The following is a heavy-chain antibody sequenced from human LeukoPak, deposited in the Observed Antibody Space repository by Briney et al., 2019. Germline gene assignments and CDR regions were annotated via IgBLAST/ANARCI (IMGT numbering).Heavy chain of an antibody. CDR2: ISAYNGNT. V-gene: IGHV1-18*01. CDR1: GYTFTSYG. J-gene: IGHJ6*02. CDR3: ARVTGEIVVVPAAMSVYYYGMDV. D-gene: IGHD2-2*01. Sequence: ASVKVSCKASGYTFTSYGISGVRQAPGQGLEWMGWISAYNGNTNYAQKLQGRVTMTTDTSTSTAYMELRSLRSDDTAVYYCARVTGEIVVVPAAMSVYYYGMDVWGQGTTVTVSS.